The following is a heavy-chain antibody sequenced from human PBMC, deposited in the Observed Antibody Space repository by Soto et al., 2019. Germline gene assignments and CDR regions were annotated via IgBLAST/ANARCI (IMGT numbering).Heavy chain of an antibody. CDR1: GFTFSKFA. CDR3: AKDIAAGQGYRIFDS. V-gene: IGHV3-23*01. Sequence: QPGGSLRLSCAASGFTFSKFAMSWVRQAPGKGLEWVSTISGSADITFNADSVKGRFTTSRDNSKNTLFVQMDSLRVEDTAVYYCAKDIAAGQGYRIFDSWGQGTLVTAPQ. CDR2: ISGSADIT. D-gene: IGHD5-18*01. J-gene: IGHJ4*02.